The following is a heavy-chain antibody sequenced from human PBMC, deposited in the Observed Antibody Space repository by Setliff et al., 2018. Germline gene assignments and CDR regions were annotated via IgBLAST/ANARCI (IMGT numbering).Heavy chain of an antibody. CDR3: ERDEDRDEMEIQGY. D-gene: IGHD1-7*01. J-gene: IGHJ4*02. CDR2: ISAYTGKT. Sequence: ASVKVSCKAADYTFLSYGLSWVRQAPGQGLEWMGWISAYTGKTDYAQNFQGRVTMTTDTSTSTGYMELRSLRYDDTAVYYCERDEDRDEMEIQGYWGQGTRVTSPQ. CDR1: DYTFLSYG. V-gene: IGHV1-18*01.